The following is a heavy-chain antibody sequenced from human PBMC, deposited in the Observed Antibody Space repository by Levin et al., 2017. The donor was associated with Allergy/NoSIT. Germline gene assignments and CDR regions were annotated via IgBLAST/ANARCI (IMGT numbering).Heavy chain of an antibody. Sequence: GGSLRLSCVASGFTFSSYTIHWVRQAPGKGLEWVAAVSSDGRNAYYADSVKGRFTTSRDNSKNTLYLQINSLRTEDTAVYYCAKDKQPYGDFWGQGTLVTVSS. CDR1: GFTFSSYT. CDR2: VSSDGRNA. J-gene: IGHJ4*02. CDR3: AKDKQPYGDF. D-gene: IGHD4-17*01. V-gene: IGHV3-30*04.